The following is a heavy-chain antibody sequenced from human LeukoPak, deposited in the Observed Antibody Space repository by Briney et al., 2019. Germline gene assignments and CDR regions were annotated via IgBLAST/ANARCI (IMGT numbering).Heavy chain of an antibody. J-gene: IGHJ6*02. D-gene: IGHD6-19*01. CDR3: ARDMPYSSGWYGYYYYYYGMDV. CDR1: GGSISSYY. CDR2: IYTSGST. Sequence: PSETLSLTCTVSGGSISSYYRSWIRQPAGKGLEWIGRIYTSGSTNYNPPLKSRVTMSVDTSKNQFSLKLSSVTAADTAVYYCARDMPYSSGWYGYYYYYYGMDVWGQGTTVTVSS. V-gene: IGHV4-4*07.